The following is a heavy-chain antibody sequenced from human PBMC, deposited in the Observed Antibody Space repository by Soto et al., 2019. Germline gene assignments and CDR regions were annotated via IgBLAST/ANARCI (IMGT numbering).Heavy chain of an antibody. CDR2: IYYSGST. D-gene: IGHD3-10*01. V-gene: IGHV4-31*03. CDR1: GGSISSSGYY. CDR3: ARERDTMVRGVRSNWFDP. Sequence: QVQLQESGPGLVKPSQTLSLTCTVSGGSISSSGYYWNWIRQHPGKGLEWLGYIYYSGSTYYNPSVKSRVTISVDTSKHHFSLDLRSVTAADTAVYYCARERDTMVRGVRSNWFDPWGQGTLVTVSS. J-gene: IGHJ5*02.